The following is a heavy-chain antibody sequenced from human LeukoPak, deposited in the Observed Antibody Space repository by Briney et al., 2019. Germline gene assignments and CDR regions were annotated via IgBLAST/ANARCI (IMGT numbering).Heavy chain of an antibody. CDR2: IIPIFGTA. Sequence: SVKVSCKASGGTFSSYAISWVRQAPGQGLEWMGGIIPIFGTANYAQKFQGRVTITADESTSTAYMELSSLRSEDTAVYYCARGGSGTNWFDPWGQGTLVTISS. V-gene: IGHV1-69*13. J-gene: IGHJ5*02. CDR1: GGTFSSYA. D-gene: IGHD3-10*01. CDR3: ARGGSGTNWFDP.